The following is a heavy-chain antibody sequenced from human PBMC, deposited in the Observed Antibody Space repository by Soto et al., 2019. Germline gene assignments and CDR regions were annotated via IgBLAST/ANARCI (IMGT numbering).Heavy chain of an antibody. Sequence: ASVKVSCKASGGTFSSYDINWVRQATGQGLEWMGWMNPNSGNTGYAQKFQGRVTMTRNTSISTAYMELSSLRSEDTAVYYCARGGPSSGYYYYGMDVWGQGTTVTVSS. CDR2: MNPNSGNT. CDR1: GGTFSSYD. D-gene: IGHD3-10*01. J-gene: IGHJ6*02. CDR3: ARGGPSSGYYYYGMDV. V-gene: IGHV1-8*01.